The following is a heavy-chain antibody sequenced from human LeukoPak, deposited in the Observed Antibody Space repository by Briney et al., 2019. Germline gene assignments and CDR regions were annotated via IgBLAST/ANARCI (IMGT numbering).Heavy chain of an antibody. Sequence: SETLSLTCAVYGGSFSGYYWSWIRQPPGKGLEWIGEINHSGSTNYNPSLKSRVTISVDTSKNQFSLKLSSVTAADTAVYYCARVGLYVDIVATIQYYYYYGMDVWGQGTTVTVSS. CDR3: ARVGLYVDIVATIQYYYYYGMDV. CDR2: INHSGST. D-gene: IGHD5-12*01. J-gene: IGHJ6*02. V-gene: IGHV4-34*01. CDR1: GGSFSGYY.